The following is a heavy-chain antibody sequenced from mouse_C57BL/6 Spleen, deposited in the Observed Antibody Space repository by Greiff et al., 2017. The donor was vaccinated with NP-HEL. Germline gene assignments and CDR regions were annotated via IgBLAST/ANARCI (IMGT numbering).Heavy chain of an antibody. CDR2: IYPGSGNT. Sequence: QVQLQQPGAELVKPGASVKMSCKASGYTFTSYWITWVKQRPGQGLEWIGDIYPGSGNTNYNEKFKSKATLTVDTSSSTAYMQLSSLTSEDSAVYYCAFYYDYDVYAMDYWGQGTSVTVSS. CDR3: AFYYDYDVYAMDY. J-gene: IGHJ4*01. CDR1: GYTFTSYW. V-gene: IGHV1-55*01. D-gene: IGHD2-4*01.